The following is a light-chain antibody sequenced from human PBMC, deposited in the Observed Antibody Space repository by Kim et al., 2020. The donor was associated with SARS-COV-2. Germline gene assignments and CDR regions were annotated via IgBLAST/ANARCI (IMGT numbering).Light chain of an antibody. CDR1: KLGDKY. Sequence: SVSPGQTASITCSGDKLGDKYASWYQQKPCQSPVVVIFRDNRRPSGIPERFSGSNSGNTDTLTISGTQAMDEADYYCQAWDSSIYVFGTGTKVTVL. J-gene: IGLJ1*01. CDR3: QAWDSSIYV. V-gene: IGLV3-1*01. CDR2: RDN.